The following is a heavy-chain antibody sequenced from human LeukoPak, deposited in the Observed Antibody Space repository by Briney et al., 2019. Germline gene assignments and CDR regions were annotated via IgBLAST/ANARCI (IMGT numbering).Heavy chain of an antibody. CDR1: GFTFSSYA. J-gene: IGHJ5*02. Sequence: PGGSLRLSCAASGFTFSSYAMSWVRQAPGKGLEWVSAISGSGGSTYYADSVKGRFTISRDNSKNTLYLQMNSLRAEDTAVYYCARKRVAGNWFDPWGQGTLVTVSS. V-gene: IGHV3-23*01. CDR3: ARKRVAGNWFDP. CDR2: ISGSGGST. D-gene: IGHD6-19*01.